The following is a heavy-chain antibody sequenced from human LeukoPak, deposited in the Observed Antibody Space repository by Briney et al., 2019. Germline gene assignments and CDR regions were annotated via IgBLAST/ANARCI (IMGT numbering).Heavy chain of an antibody. CDR3: ARGGDFWSGYFKLDY. CDR1: GYTFTSHG. D-gene: IGHD3-3*01. J-gene: IGHJ4*02. Sequence: ASVKVSCKASGYTFTSHGISWVRQAPGQGLEWVGWISTYNGNTQYTQNFQARVTMTTDTSTNTAYMELRSLRSDDTAVYYCARGGDFWSGYFKLDYWGQGSLVTVSS. V-gene: IGHV1-18*01. CDR2: ISTYNGNT.